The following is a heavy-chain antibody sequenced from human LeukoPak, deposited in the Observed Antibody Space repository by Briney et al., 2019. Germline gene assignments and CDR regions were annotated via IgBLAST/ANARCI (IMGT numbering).Heavy chain of an antibody. CDR1: GFTFSSSA. CDR2: ISNNGGYT. CDR3: AKQLGYCSDGSCYFPY. Sequence: AGGSLRLSCAASGFTFSSSAMSWVRQAPGKGLEWASAISNNGGYTYYADSVQGRFTISRDNSKSTLCLQMNSLRAEDTAVYYCAKQLGYCSDGSCYFPYWGQGTLVTVSS. D-gene: IGHD2-15*01. V-gene: IGHV3-23*01. J-gene: IGHJ4*02.